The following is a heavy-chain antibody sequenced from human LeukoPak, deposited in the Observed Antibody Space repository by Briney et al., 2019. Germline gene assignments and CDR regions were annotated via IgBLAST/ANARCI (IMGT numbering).Heavy chain of an antibody. CDR3: ARLWRGGGPHFEGMDV. D-gene: IGHD2-15*01. J-gene: IGHJ6*02. CDR2: IYYSGST. CDR1: GGSISSSSYY. Sequence: PSETLSLTCTVSGGSISSSSYYWGWIRQPPGKGLEWIGSIYYSGSTYYNPSLKSRVTISVDTSKNQFSLKLSSVTAADTAVYYCARLWRGGGPHFEGMDVWGQGTTVTVSS. V-gene: IGHV4-39*01.